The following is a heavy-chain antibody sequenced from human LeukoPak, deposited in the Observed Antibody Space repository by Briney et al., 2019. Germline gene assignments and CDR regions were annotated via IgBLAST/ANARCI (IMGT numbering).Heavy chain of an antibody. J-gene: IGHJ5*02. CDR3: ARALEQQLVQGHWFDP. CDR1: GGFISSYY. D-gene: IGHD6-13*01. V-gene: IGHV4-59*01. CDR2: IYYSGST. Sequence: PSETLSLTCTVSGGFISSYYWSWIRQPPGKGLEWIGYIYYSGSTNYNPSLKSRVTISVDTSKNQFSLKLSSVTAADTAVYYCARALEQQLVQGHWFDPWGQGTLVTVSS.